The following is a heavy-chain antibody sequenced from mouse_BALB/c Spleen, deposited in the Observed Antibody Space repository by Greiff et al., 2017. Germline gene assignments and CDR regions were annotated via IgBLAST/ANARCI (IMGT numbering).Heavy chain of an antibody. CDR1: GFTFSSYG. Sequence: EVHLVESGGGLVQPGGSLKLSCAASGFTFSSYGMSWVRQTPDKRLELVATINSNGGSTYYPDSVKGRFTISRDNAKNTLYLQMSSLKSEDTAMYYCARDRAYYGIYYAMDYWGQGTSVTVSS. J-gene: IGHJ4*01. CDR2: INSNGGST. CDR3: ARDRAYYGIYYAMDY. D-gene: IGHD2-10*01. V-gene: IGHV5-6-3*01.